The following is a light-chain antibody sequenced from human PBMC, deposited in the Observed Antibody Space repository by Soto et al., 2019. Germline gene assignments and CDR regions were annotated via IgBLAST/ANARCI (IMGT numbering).Light chain of an antibody. Sequence: QSALTQPRSVSGSPGQSVTISCTGTSSDVGLYNYVSWYQQHPGKAPKLIIYDVSARPSGVPDRFSGSKSGNTASLTISGLQAEDEADYYCCSYAGSYTDVFGGGTKLTVL. CDR3: CSYAGSYTDV. CDR2: DVS. V-gene: IGLV2-11*01. CDR1: SSDVGLYNY. J-gene: IGLJ3*02.